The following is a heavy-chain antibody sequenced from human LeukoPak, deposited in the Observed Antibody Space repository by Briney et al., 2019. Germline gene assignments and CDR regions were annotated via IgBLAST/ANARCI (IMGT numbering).Heavy chain of an antibody. D-gene: IGHD6-19*01. CDR2: INPNSGGT. J-gene: IGHJ5*02. CDR1: GYTFTGYY. CDR3: ARVGSGWYEGGFDP. Sequence: GASVKVSCKASGYTFTGYYMHWVRQAPGQGLEWMGWINPNSGGTNYAQKFQGRVTMTRDTSISTAYMELSRLRSDDTAVHYCARVGSGWYEGGFDPWGQGTLVTVSS. V-gene: IGHV1-2*02.